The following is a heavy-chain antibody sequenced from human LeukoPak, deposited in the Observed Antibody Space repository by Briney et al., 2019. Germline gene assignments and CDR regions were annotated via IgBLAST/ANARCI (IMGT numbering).Heavy chain of an antibody. J-gene: IGHJ4*02. Sequence: GGSLRLSCEASGFTFSSYGMHWVRQAPGKGLEWVAVISYDGRSKCYADSVEGRLTISRDNSKYTLYLQMNSLRVEDTAVYFCAKDRDGYNYGDYWGQGTLVTVS. D-gene: IGHD5-24*01. CDR3: AKDRDGYNYGDY. CDR1: GFTFSSYG. V-gene: IGHV3-30*18. CDR2: ISYDGRSK.